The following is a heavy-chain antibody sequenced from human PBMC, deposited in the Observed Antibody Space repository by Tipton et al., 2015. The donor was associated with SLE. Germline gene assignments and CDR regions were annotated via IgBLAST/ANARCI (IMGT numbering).Heavy chain of an antibody. CDR3: ARALVTYYYYGMDV. J-gene: IGHJ6*02. CDR1: GFTFSSYA. Sequence: SLRLSCAASGFTFSSYAMSWVRQAPGKGLEWVSAISGSGGSTYYADSVKGRFTISRDNSKNTLYLQMNSLRAEDTALYYCARALVTYYYYGMDVWGQGTTVTVSS. V-gene: IGHV3-23*01. D-gene: IGHD3-10*01. CDR2: ISGSGGST.